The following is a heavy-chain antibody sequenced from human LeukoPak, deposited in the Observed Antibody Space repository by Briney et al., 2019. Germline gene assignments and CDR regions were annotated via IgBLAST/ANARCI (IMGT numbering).Heavy chain of an antibody. J-gene: IGHJ4*02. CDR2: ISTSSSTI. CDR3: ARDYRSSSGWTVDY. D-gene: IGHD6-19*01. V-gene: IGHV3-48*02. Sequence: PGGSLRLSCAASGFTFTKYALTWVRQAPGKGLEWVSYISTSSSTIYYADSVKGRFTISRDNAKNSLYLQMNSLRDEDTAVYYCARDYRSSSGWTVDYWGQGTLVTVSS. CDR1: GFTFTKYA.